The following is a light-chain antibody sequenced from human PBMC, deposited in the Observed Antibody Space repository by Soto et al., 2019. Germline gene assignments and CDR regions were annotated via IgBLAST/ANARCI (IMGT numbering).Light chain of an antibody. CDR1: SSDVGGYNY. CDR2: EVS. Sequence: QPVLTQPASVSGSPGQSITISCTGTSSDVGGYNYVSWYQQHPGKAPKLMIYEVSNRPSGVSNRFSGSKSGNTASLTISGLQAEDEADYYCSSYTSSSPFVFGTGTQLTVL. J-gene: IGLJ7*01. CDR3: SSYTSSSPFV. V-gene: IGLV2-14*01.